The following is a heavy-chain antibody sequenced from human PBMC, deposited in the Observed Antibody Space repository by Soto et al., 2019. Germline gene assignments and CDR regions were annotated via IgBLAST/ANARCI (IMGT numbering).Heavy chain of an antibody. V-gene: IGHV6-1*01. D-gene: IGHD1-26*01. J-gene: IGHJ4*02. CDR3: ARGIPAGTSFDY. CDR1: GDSVSSYSAS. CDR2: TYYRSKWYN. Sequence: PLQALSRTCAISGDSVSSYSASWNCIRQSPSRGLEWLGRTYYRSKWYNDYAVSVKSRITINPDTSKNQFSLQLNSVTPEDTAVYYCARGIPAGTSFDYWGQGTLVTVSS.